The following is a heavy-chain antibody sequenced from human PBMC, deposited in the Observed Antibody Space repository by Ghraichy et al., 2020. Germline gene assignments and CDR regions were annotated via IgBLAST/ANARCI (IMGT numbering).Heavy chain of an antibody. CDR1: GYTFTGYY. CDR3: ARSSFGGVIDKFDY. V-gene: IGHV1-2*04. D-gene: IGHD3-16*02. Sequence: ASVKVSCKASGYTFTGYYMHWVRQAPGQGLEWMGWINPNSGGTNYAQKFQGWVTMTRDTSISTAYMELSRLRSDDTAVYYCARSSFGGVIDKFDYWGQGTLVTVSS. J-gene: IGHJ4*02. CDR2: INPNSGGT.